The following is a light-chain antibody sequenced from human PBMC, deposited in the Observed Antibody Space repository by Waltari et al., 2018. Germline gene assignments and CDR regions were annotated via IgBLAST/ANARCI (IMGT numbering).Light chain of an antibody. V-gene: IGKV1-39*01. J-gene: IGKJ2*01. CDR1: KSISSS. CDR2: AAS. CDR3: QQGYSTPQYT. Sequence: DILMPQSPSSLSASVGDRATITCRASKSISSSLTGYQQKPGKAPKLLIYAASTLQSGVPSRFSGSGSGTDFTLTISSLQPEDSATYYCQQGYSTPQYTFGQGTKLEIK.